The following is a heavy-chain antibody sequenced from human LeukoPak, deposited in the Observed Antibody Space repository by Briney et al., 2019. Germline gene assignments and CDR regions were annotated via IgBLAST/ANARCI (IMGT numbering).Heavy chain of an antibody. Sequence: GGSLRLSCAASGFTFSNFAMNWVRQAPGKGLEWVAFISYDGSIKSYADSVKCRFAVSRDNSKNTLYLQMNSLRSEDTAFYYCAKSYDNGWYVCDYWGQGTLVTVSS. CDR1: GFTFSNFA. CDR2: ISYDGSIK. CDR3: AKSYDNGWYVCDY. D-gene: IGHD6-19*01. V-gene: IGHV3-30*09. J-gene: IGHJ4*02.